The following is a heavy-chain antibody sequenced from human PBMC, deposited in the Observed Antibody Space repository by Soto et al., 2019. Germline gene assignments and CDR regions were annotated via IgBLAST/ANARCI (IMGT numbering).Heavy chain of an antibody. CDR2: IYYSGST. J-gene: IGHJ4*02. D-gene: IGHD4-17*01. CDR3: ARSPAYGDYFFDY. V-gene: IGHV4-59*01. CDR1: GGSISSYY. Sequence: SETLSLTCTVSGGSISSYYWSWIRQPPGKGLEWIGYIYYSGSTNYNPSPKSRVTISVDTSKNQFSLKLSSVTAADTAVYYCARSPAYGDYFFDYWGQGTLVTVSS.